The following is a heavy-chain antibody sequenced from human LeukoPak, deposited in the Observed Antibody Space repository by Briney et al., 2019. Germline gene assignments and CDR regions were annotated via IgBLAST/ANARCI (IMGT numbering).Heavy chain of an antibody. J-gene: IGHJ4*02. Sequence: GGSLRLSCAASGFTFSSYSMNWVRQAPGKGLEWVSSISSSSSYIYYADSVKGRFTISRDNAKNSPYLQMNSLRAEDTAVYYCAREIRSSIAEPTDYWGQGTLVTVSS. V-gene: IGHV3-21*01. D-gene: IGHD6-6*01. CDR1: GFTFSSYS. CDR2: ISSSSSYI. CDR3: AREIRSSIAEPTDY.